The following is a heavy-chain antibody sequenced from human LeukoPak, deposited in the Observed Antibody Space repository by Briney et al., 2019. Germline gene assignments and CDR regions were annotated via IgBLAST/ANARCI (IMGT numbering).Heavy chain of an antibody. CDR2: FDPEDGET. CDR1: GYTLTELS. J-gene: IGHJ6*03. D-gene: IGHD3-3*02. V-gene: IGHV1-24*01. Sequence: ASVKVSCKVSGYTLTELSMHWVRQAPGKGLEWMGGFDPEDGETIYAQKFQGRVTMTEDTSTDTAYMELSSLRSEDTAVYYCATGHIFGVVQAGYMDVWGKGTTVTVSS. CDR3: ATGHIFGVVQAGYMDV.